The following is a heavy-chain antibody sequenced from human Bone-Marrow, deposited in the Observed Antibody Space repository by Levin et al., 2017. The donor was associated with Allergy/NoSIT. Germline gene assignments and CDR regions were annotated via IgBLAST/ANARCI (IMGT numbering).Heavy chain of an antibody. V-gene: IGHV3-23*01. CDR3: AKHVDGDHTRGWNAGEYFQH. CDR2: ISRTGGAT. J-gene: IGHJ1*01. Sequence: GGSLRLSCAASGFTFSNYAMSWVRQAPGKGLEWVSSISRTGGATFYADSAKGRFTISRDNSNNTLFLQIHRLRAEDTTVYFCAKHVDGDHTRGWNAGEYFQHWGQGALVTVSS. D-gene: IGHD1-1*01. CDR1: GFTFSNYA.